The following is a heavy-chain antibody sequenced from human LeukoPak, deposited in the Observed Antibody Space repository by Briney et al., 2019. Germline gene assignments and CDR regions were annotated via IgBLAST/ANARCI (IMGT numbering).Heavy chain of an antibody. Sequence: SETLSLTCTVSGGSLSTYYWSWIRQPPGKGLEWIGYIYYSGNSNHNPSLKSRVTMSLDTSKNQFSLKLSSVTAADTAVYYCVRRLAVGGFYGFDIWGQGAMVTV. CDR3: VRRLAVGGFYGFDI. CDR2: IYYSGNS. D-gene: IGHD6-19*01. CDR1: GGSLSTYY. V-gene: IGHV4-59*12. J-gene: IGHJ3*02.